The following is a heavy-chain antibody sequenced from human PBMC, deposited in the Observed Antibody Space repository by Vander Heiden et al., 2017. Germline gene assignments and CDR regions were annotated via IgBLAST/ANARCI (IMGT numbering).Heavy chain of an antibody. J-gene: IGHJ4*02. CDR2: IYYSGST. CDR1: GGSISSSSYY. Sequence: QLQLQESGPGLVKPSETLSLTCTVPGGSISSSSYYWGWIRQPPGKGLEWIGRIYYSGSTYYNPSLKSRVTISVDTSKNQFSLKLSSVTAADTAVYYCARLTRKYDFPRYYFDYWGQGTLVTVSS. V-gene: IGHV4-39*01. CDR3: ARLTRKYDFPRYYFDY. D-gene: IGHD3-3*01.